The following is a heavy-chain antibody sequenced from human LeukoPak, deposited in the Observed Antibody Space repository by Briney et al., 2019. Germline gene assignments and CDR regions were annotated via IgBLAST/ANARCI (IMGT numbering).Heavy chain of an antibody. Sequence: GGSLRLSCAVSGFTFDNYEMNWVRQAPGKGLEWISYISSSGSTIYYTDSVKGRFTISRDNSKNTLYLQMNSLRAEDTAVYYCARAGSYYPFDYWGQGTLVTVSS. J-gene: IGHJ4*02. CDR3: ARAGSYYPFDY. V-gene: IGHV3-48*03. CDR2: ISSSGSTI. D-gene: IGHD1-26*01. CDR1: GFTFDNYE.